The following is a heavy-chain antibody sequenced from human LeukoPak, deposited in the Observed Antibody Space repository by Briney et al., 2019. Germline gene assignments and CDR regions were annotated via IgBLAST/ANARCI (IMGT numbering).Heavy chain of an antibody. J-gene: IGHJ3*02. CDR3: ARDRAMAYGEAFGI. CDR1: GFTFSDYY. D-gene: IGHD5-18*01. V-gene: IGHV3-11*01. CDR2: ISSSGSTI. Sequence: GGSLRLSCAASGFTFSDYYMSWIRQAPGKGLEWVSYISSSGSTIYYADSVKGRFTISRDNAKNSLYLQMNSLRAEDTAVYYCARDRAMAYGEAFGIWGQGTMVTVSS.